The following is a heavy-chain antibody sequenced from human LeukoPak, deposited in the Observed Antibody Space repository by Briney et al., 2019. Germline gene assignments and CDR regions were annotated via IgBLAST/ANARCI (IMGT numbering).Heavy chain of an antibody. D-gene: IGHD4-17*01. CDR3: ARAPNHGGYTWYFDL. CDR1: GGSISSSSYY. CDR2: IYYSGST. V-gene: IGHV4-39*07. Sequence: SETLSLTCTVSGGSISSSSYYWGWLRQPPGKGLEWIGSIYYSGSTYYNPSLQSRLIISIDTSKSQFSLNLRSVTAADTAVYYCARAPNHGGYTWYFDLWGRGTLVTVSS. J-gene: IGHJ2*01.